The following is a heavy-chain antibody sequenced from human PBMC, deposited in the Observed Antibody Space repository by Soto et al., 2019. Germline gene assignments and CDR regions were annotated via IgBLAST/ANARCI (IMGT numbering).Heavy chain of an antibody. Sequence: SETLSLTCTVSGGSISSYYWSWIPQPPGKGLEWIGYIYYSGSTNYNPSLKSRVTISVDTSKNQFSLKLSSVTAADTAVYYCAREGVSSSWYNYYGMDVWGQGTTVTVSS. CDR2: IYYSGST. CDR3: AREGVSSSWYNYYGMDV. V-gene: IGHV4-59*01. J-gene: IGHJ6*02. CDR1: GGSISSYY. D-gene: IGHD6-13*01.